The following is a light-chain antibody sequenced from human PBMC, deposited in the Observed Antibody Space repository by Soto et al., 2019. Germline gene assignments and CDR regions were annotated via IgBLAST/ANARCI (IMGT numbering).Light chain of an antibody. Sequence: DIQMTPSPSSLSASVGDRVTITCRASQSIRTYLSWYQQKAGKGPKPLIYTASSLQSGVPSRFSGSGSGTDFTLTISSLQPEDSATYYCQQGYSTPITFGQGTRLEIK. CDR1: QSIRTY. J-gene: IGKJ5*01. CDR3: QQGYSTPIT. CDR2: TAS. V-gene: IGKV1-39*01.